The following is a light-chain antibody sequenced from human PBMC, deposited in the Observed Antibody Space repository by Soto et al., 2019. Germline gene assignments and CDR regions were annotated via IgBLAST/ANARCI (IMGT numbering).Light chain of an antibody. Sequence: EIVLTQSPGTLSLSPGERATLSCRASQSVSSSYLAWYQQKPGQAPRLLIYGASGRATGIPDRFSGSGSGQTFPFPTGELGPEDFEVYSCKQYGSPPPFPFAQGNRLKI. V-gene: IGKV3-20*01. J-gene: IGKJ5*01. CDR3: KQYGSPPPFP. CDR2: GAS. CDR1: QSVSSSY.